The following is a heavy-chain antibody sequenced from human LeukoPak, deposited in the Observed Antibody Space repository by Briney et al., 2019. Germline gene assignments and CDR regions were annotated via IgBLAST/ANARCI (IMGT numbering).Heavy chain of an antibody. Sequence: GGSLRLSCAASGFTFSSYEMNWVRQAPGKGLDWVSYISSSGSTIYYADSVKGRFTISRDNAKNSLYLQMNGLRAEDTAVYYCARDSSGDLDYWGQGTLVTVSS. D-gene: IGHD3-22*01. CDR1: GFTFSSYE. CDR2: ISSSGSTI. J-gene: IGHJ4*02. V-gene: IGHV3-48*03. CDR3: ARDSSGDLDY.